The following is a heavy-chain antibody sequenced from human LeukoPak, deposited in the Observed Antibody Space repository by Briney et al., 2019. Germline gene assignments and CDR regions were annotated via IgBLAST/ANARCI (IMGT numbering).Heavy chain of an antibody. CDR2: ISADSGDT. CDR3: ARDWATGYNWFDP. D-gene: IGHD5-12*01. J-gene: IGHJ5*02. CDR1: GGTFSSYA. Sequence: ASVKVSCKASGGTFSSYAISWVRQAPGQGLEWMGWISADSGDTRYAQNLQGRVTMTTDTSTRTAYMELRSLRSDDTAVYYCARDWATGYNWFDPWGPGTLVIVSS. V-gene: IGHV1-18*01.